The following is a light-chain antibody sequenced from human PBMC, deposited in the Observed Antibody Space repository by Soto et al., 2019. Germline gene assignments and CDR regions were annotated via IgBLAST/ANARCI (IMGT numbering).Light chain of an antibody. CDR1: QGISSR. J-gene: IGKJ4*01. V-gene: IGKV1-12*01. CDR3: HQSNSFPHT. CDR2: AAS. Sequence: DIQMTQSPSSVSASVGDRVTITCRASQGISSRLAWYQQKPVKAPNLLIYAASSLQSGVPSRFSGSGSETDFTLTIGSMQPDDFATYYCHQSNSFPHTFGGGTKVEIK.